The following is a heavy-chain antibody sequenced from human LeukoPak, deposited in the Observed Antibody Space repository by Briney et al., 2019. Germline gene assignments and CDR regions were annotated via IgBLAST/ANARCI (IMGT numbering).Heavy chain of an antibody. J-gene: IGHJ4*02. V-gene: IGHV4-39*02. Sequence: SETLSLTCTVSSGSINSRDYSWGWIRQPPGKGLEWIGTFYHSESTYYNPSLKSRVTISVDTSKNQFSLKLSSVTAADTAVYYCARDGYYYGSGSYSNSIDYWGQGTLVTVSS. D-gene: IGHD3-10*01. CDR2: FYHSEST. CDR1: SGSINSRDYS. CDR3: ARDGYYYGSGSYSNSIDY.